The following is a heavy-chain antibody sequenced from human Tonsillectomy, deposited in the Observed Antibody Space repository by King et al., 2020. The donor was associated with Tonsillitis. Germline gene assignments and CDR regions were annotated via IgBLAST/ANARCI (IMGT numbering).Heavy chain of an antibody. CDR2: IRSKAYGGTT. CDR3: SRDSSGWNPHWFDP. J-gene: IGHJ5*02. CDR1: GFTFGDYA. V-gene: IGHV3-49*03. D-gene: IGHD6-19*01. Sequence: EVQLVESGGGLVQPGRSLRLSCTASGFTFGDYAMSWFRQAPGKGLEWVGFIRSKAYGGTTEYAASVKGRFTISRDDSKSIAYLQMNSLKTEDTAVYYCSRDSSGWNPHWFDPWGQGTLVTVSS.